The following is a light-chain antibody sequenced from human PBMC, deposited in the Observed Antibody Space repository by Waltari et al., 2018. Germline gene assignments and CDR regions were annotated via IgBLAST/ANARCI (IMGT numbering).Light chain of an antibody. J-gene: IGKJ1*01. CDR2: DAS. CDR3: QQYNRFSP. CDR1: EAINKW. V-gene: IGKV1-5*01. Sequence: DTQLSQFPSTLAASVGDRVTITCRAREAINKWFAWYQQKPGKAPKVLINDASTLQSGVPARFSGSGSGTEFTLTIDSLQPDDFATYYCQQYNRFSPFGQGTNVEVK.